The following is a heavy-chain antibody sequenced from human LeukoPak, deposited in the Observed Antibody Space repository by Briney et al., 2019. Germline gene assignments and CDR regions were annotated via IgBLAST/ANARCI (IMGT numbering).Heavy chain of an antibody. Sequence: ASVKVSCKASGYTFTSYGISWVRQAPGQGLEWMGWISAYNGNTNYAQKLQGRVTMTTDTSTSTAYMELRSLRSDDTAVYYCARGPYSSSWYGGSDNNWFDPWGQGTLVTVSS. V-gene: IGHV1-18*01. D-gene: IGHD6-13*01. CDR1: GYTFTSYG. CDR3: ARGPYSSSWYGGSDNNWFDP. CDR2: ISAYNGNT. J-gene: IGHJ5*02.